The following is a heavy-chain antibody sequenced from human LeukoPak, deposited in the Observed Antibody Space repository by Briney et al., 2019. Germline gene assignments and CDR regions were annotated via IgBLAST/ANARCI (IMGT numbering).Heavy chain of an antibody. V-gene: IGHV3-74*03. J-gene: IGHJ5*02. D-gene: IGHD2-15*01. CDR2: INGDASNT. CDR1: GLTFNSYW. Sequence: QTGGSLRLSCAASGLTFNSYWMHWVRQVAGKGLVWVARINGDASNTTYADSVKGRFTISRDNAKNTLYLQMNSLRVDDTAVYYCARVVVPNLNWFDPWGQGTLVTVSS. CDR3: ARVVVPNLNWFDP.